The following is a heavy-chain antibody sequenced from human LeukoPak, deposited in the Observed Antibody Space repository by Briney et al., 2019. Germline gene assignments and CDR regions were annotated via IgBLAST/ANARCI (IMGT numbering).Heavy chain of an antibody. CDR3: ARRAGGSGSYRDYYYYYYMDV. CDR2: IIPIFGTA. Sequence: SVKVSCKASGGTFSSYAISWVRQAPGQGLEWMGGIIPIFGTANYAQKFQGRVTMTRDTSISTAYMELSRLRFDDTAVYYCARRAGGSGSYRDYYYYYYMDVWGKGTTVTISS. V-gene: IGHV1-69*05. D-gene: IGHD3-10*01. CDR1: GGTFSSYA. J-gene: IGHJ6*03.